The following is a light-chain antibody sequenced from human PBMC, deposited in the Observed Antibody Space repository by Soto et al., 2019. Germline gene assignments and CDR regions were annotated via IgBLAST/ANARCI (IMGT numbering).Light chain of an antibody. CDR1: QSLENSDGNTY. CDR3: RQGRQLACT. Sequence: DVVVTQSPLSLPVTLGQSASISCRSSQSLENSDGNTYLSWFKQRPGQSPRRLISEVSKRDYGVTDRIMGSGLGTYFTLHISSVEAEAVGVDYCRQGRQLACTLGQGT. J-gene: IGKJ1*01. V-gene: IGKV2-30*01. CDR2: EVS.